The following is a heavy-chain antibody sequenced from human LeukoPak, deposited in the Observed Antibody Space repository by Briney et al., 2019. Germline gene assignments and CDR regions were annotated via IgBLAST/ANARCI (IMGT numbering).Heavy chain of an antibody. CDR2: IGGSGSNT. CDR1: GFTFSNHA. Sequence: AGTLRLSCAASGFTFSNHAMSWVRQAPGKGLEWVSTIGGSGSNTFYADSVKGRFTISRDNSKNTLYLQMNSLRAEDSAVYYCAKGGRFSSGWAYDYWGQGMLVTVSS. J-gene: IGHJ4*02. CDR3: AKGGRFSSGWAYDY. D-gene: IGHD6-19*01. V-gene: IGHV3-23*01.